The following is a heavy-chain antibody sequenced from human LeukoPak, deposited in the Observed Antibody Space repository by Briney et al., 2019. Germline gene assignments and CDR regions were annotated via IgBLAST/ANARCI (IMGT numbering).Heavy chain of an antibody. J-gene: IGHJ3*02. Sequence: GRSLRLSCAASGFTFSSYAMHWVRQAPGKGLEWVAVISYDGSNKYYADSVKGRFTISRDNSRNTLYLQMNSLRAEDTAVYYCASSGYGWDAFDIRGQGTMVTVSS. CDR3: ASSGYGWDAFDI. V-gene: IGHV3-30-3*01. D-gene: IGHD5-12*01. CDR1: GFTFSSYA. CDR2: ISYDGSNK.